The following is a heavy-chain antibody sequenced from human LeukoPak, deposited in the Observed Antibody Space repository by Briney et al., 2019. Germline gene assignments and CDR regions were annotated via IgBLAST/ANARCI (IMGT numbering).Heavy chain of an antibody. J-gene: IGHJ4*02. CDR2: IWYDGSNK. CDR3: AGNYGPYYFDY. D-gene: IGHD3-10*01. Sequence: GGSLRLSCAASGLTFSNYGMHWVRQAPGKGLEWVAVIWYDGSNKYYADSVKGRFTISRDNSKNTLYLQMNSLRAEDTAVYYCAGNYGPYYFDYWGQGTLVTVSS. V-gene: IGHV3-33*01. CDR1: GLTFSNYG.